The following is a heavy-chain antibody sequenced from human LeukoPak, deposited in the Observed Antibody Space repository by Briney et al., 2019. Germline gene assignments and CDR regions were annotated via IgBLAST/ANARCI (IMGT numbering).Heavy chain of an antibody. Sequence: PGGSLRLSCAASGFTFSSYWMSWVRQAPGKGLEWVANIKQDGSEEYYVDSVKGRFTISRDNTKNSLYLQMNRLRAEDTAVYYCARVPTAAAGVGGDCWGQGTLVTVSS. J-gene: IGHJ4*02. V-gene: IGHV3-7*01. D-gene: IGHD6-13*01. CDR1: GFTFSSYW. CDR3: ARVPTAAAGVGGDC. CDR2: IKQDGSEE.